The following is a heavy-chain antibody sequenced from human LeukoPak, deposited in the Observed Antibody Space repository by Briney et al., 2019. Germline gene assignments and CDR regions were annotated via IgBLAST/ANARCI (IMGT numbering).Heavy chain of an antibody. CDR2: ISYDGSNK. J-gene: IGHJ4*02. Sequence: PGGSLRLSCAASGFTFSSYAMHWVRQAPGKGLEWVAVISYDGSNKYYADSVKGRFTISRDNSKNTLYLQMNSLRAEDTAVYYCARGRRSQYYYDSSGYYSTLDYWGQGTLVTVSS. V-gene: IGHV3-30*04. CDR1: GFTFSSYA. CDR3: ARGRRSQYYYDSSGYYSTLDY. D-gene: IGHD3-22*01.